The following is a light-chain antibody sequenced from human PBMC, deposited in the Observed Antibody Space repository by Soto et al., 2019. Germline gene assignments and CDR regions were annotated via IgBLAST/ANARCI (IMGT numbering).Light chain of an antibody. V-gene: IGKV3-15*01. Sequence: EIVMTQSPATLSVSPGERASLSCRASQNVSSNLAWYQQKPGQAPRLLVYGASTRATGIPARYSGSGSGTEFTLTISTLQSEDFAVYYCQQSDNWPLTFGGGTKVEIK. CDR3: QQSDNWPLT. CDR2: GAS. J-gene: IGKJ4*01. CDR1: QNVSSN.